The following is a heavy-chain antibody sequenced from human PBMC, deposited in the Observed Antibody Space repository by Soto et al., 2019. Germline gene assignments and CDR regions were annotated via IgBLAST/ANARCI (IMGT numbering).Heavy chain of an antibody. CDR2: ISGSGGST. CDR3: AKDLYFRARKDF. J-gene: IGHJ4*02. D-gene: IGHD2-8*01. V-gene: IGHV3-23*01. Sequence: GGSLRLSCAASGFTFSSYAMSWVRQAPGKGLEWVSAISGSGGSTYYADSVKRRFTISGDNSKNTLYLKMNSLRAEDTAVYYCAKDLYFRARKDFWGQGTLVTVSS. CDR1: GFTFSSYA.